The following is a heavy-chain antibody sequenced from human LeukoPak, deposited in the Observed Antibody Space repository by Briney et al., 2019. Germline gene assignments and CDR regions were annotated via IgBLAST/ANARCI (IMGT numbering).Heavy chain of an antibody. V-gene: IGHV4-30-2*01. CDR3: ARAPHAFDI. Sequence: SQTLSLTCAVSGGSISSGGHSWSWIRQPPGKGLEWIGYIYHSGSTYYNPSLKSRVTISVDRSKNQFSLKLSSVTAADTAVYYCARAPHAFDIWGQGTMVTVSS. CDR1: GGSISSGGHS. J-gene: IGHJ3*02. CDR2: IYHSGST.